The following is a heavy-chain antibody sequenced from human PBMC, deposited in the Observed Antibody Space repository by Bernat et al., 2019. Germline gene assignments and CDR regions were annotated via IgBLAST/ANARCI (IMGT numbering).Heavy chain of an antibody. CDR3: ARGGDLLYALDL. CDR2: INQDGSEK. J-gene: IGHJ3*01. V-gene: IGHV3-7*03. D-gene: IGHD3-16*01. CDR1: GFTLSVYW. Sequence: EVQLVESGGGLVQPGGSLRLSCAASGFTLSVYWINWVRQAPGKGLEWVASINQDGSEKYYVDTVKGRFTISRDNAKNSLYLQMNSLRVEDTAVYYCARGGDLLYALDLWGQGTLVTVSS.